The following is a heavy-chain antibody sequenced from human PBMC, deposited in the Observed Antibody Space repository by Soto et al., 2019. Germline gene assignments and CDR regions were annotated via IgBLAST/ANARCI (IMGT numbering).Heavy chain of an antibody. CDR3: ASDSTYYDSSGYYYVAYYYYGMDV. J-gene: IGHJ6*02. CDR2: ISSSGSTI. V-gene: IGHV3-11*01. Sequence: QVQLVESGGGLVKPGGSLRLSCAASGFTFSDYYMSWIRQAPGKGLEWVSYISSSGSTIYYADSVKGRFTISRDNAKNSLYLQMNSLRAEDTAGYYCASDSTYYDSSGYYYVAYYYYGMDVWGQGTTVTVSS. D-gene: IGHD3-22*01. CDR1: GFTFSDYY.